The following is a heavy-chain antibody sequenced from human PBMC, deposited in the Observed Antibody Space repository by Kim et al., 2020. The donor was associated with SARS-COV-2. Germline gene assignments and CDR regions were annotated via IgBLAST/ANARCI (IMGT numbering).Heavy chain of an antibody. Sequence: SETLSLTCTVSGGSISSGYYWNWIRQRPGEGLEWIGYIYYSGNTYYNPSLKSRVTISVDTSKNQFSLELSSVTAADTAVYYCARLSITMVSGGAYYFDCWGQGTLVTVSS. V-gene: IGHV4-31*03. CDR3: ARLSITMVSGGAYYFDC. CDR2: IYYSGNT. J-gene: IGHJ4*02. CDR1: GGSISSGYY. D-gene: IGHD3-10*01.